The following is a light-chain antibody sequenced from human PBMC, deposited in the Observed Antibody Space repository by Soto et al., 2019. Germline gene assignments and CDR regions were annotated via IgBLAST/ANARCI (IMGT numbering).Light chain of an antibody. CDR2: DAY. Sequence: EIVPTQSPGTLSLSPGDTDTLSCRPSQSVRSNFLAWYQHKPGQAPRLLIHDAYSRATGIPDRFSGSGSDRDFTLTISRLEPEDFAVYYCQQYAGSPRTFGQGTKVDIK. CDR1: QSVRSNF. J-gene: IGKJ2*01. V-gene: IGKV3-20*01. CDR3: QQYAGSPRT.